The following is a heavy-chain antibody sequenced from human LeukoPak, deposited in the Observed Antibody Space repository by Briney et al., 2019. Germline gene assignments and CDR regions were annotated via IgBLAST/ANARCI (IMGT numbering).Heavy chain of an antibody. CDR2: IRYDGSNK. Sequence: GGSLRLSCAASGFTFSNAWMSWVRQAPGKGLEWVAFIRYDGSNKYYVDSVKGRFTISRDNSKNTLYLQMNSLRAEDTAVYYCAKPSLYYYDTGGYYRYWYFDLWGRGTLVTVSS. J-gene: IGHJ2*01. D-gene: IGHD3-22*01. CDR3: AKPSLYYYDTGGYYRYWYFDL. V-gene: IGHV3-30*02. CDR1: GFTFSNAW.